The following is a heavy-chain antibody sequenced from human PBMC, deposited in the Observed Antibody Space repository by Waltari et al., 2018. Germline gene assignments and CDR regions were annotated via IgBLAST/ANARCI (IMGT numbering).Heavy chain of an antibody. CDR2: IYHSGST. CDR3: ARAGLRYLEWLPSDAFNI. D-gene: IGHD3-3*01. Sequence: QVQLQASGPGLVKPSETLSLTCAVSGYSISSGYYWGWIRQPPGKGLEWIGSIYHSGSTYYNPSLKSRVTISVDTSKNQFSLKLTSVIAADTAVYYCARAGLRYLEWLPSDAFNIWGQGTMVTVSS. CDR1: GYSISSGYY. J-gene: IGHJ3*02. V-gene: IGHV4-38-2*01.